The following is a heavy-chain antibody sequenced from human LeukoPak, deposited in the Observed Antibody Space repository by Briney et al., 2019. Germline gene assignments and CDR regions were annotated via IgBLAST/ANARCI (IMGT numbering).Heavy chain of an antibody. CDR3: ARVVASGWPNFDY. D-gene: IGHD6-19*01. V-gene: IGHV1-46*01. J-gene: IGHJ4*02. CDR1: GYTFTSHH. CDR2: INPSGGST. Sequence: ASVKISCKASGYTFTSHHIHWVRQAPGQGHEWMGIINPSGGSTNYGQKFQGRVTMTRDMSTSTVYMELSSLRSDDTAVYYCARVVASGWPNFDYWGQGTLVTVSS.